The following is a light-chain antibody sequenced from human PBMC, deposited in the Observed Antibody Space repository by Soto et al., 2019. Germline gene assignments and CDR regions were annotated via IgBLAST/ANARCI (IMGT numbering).Light chain of an antibody. CDR3: CSYAGSSTYV. CDR2: EGS. Sequence: QSALTQPASVSGSPGHSITISCTGTSSDVGSYNLVSWYQQHPGKAPKLMIYEGSKRPSGVSNRFSGSKSGNTASLTISGFQAEDEADYYCCSYAGSSTYVFGTGTKVTVL. V-gene: IGLV2-23*01. CDR1: SSDVGSYNL. J-gene: IGLJ1*01.